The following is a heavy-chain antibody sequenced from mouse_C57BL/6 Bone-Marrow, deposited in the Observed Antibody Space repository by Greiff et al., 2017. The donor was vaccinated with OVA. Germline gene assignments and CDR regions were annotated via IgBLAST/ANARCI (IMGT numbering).Heavy chain of an antibody. J-gene: IGHJ2*01. V-gene: IGHV1-82*01. Sequence: QVQLQQSGPELVKPGASVKISCKASGYAFSSSWMNWVKQRPGKGLEWIGRVYPGDGDTNYNGKLKGKGTLTADKSSSTAYMQLSSLTSEVSAVYFCAKSGDNYCDYWGQGTTLTVSS. CDR2: VYPGDGDT. D-gene: IGHD3-3*01. CDR1: GYAFSSSW. CDR3: AKSGDNYCDY.